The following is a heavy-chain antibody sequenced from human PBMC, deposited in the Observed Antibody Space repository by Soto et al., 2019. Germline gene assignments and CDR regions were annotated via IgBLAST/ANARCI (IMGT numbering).Heavy chain of an antibody. CDR3: ERGYNARSGYGGVA. J-gene: IGHJ6*04. Sequence: SETLSLTCTVSNASLSSFYWSWVRQPPGKGLEWIGRIHTRGIINYHPSLTGRVTMSVDTPKNQFFLTLSSVTAADTGVYYCERGYNARSGYGGVAWGKGITVTVSS. CDR1: NASLSSFY. D-gene: IGHD3-22*01. CDR2: IHTRGII. V-gene: IGHV4-4*07.